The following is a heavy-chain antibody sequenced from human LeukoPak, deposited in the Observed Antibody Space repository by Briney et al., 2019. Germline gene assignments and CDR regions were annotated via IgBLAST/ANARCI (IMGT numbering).Heavy chain of an antibody. V-gene: IGHV3-23*01. CDR1: GFPFSSHG. CDR2: IIGGGGST. D-gene: IGHD2-2*01. J-gene: IGHJ4*02. Sequence: PGGSLRLSCAASGFPFSSHGMSWVRQAPGKGLEWVSGIIGGGGSTYYADSVKGRFTISGYNSRNTLFLQMNSLRAEDTAVYYCAHGAMYQLDYWGQGTLVTVSS. CDR3: AHGAMYQLDY.